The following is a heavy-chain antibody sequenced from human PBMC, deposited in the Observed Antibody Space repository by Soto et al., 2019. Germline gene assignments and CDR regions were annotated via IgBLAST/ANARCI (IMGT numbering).Heavy chain of an antibody. V-gene: IGHV1-24*01. Sequence: ASVKVSCKVSGYTLTELSXXWXXXAPGKGLEWMGGFDLEDGDTTSAQKFQGRVTMTEDTSTDTAYMELSSLRSEDTALYYCATSTIGYSGYDSHTYYWGRGTLVTVSS. CDR2: FDLEDGDT. CDR3: ATSTIGYSGYDSHTYY. CDR1: GYTLTELS. D-gene: IGHD5-12*01. J-gene: IGHJ4*02.